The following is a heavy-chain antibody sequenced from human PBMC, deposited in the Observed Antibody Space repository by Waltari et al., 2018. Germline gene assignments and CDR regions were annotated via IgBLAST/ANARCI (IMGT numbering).Heavy chain of an antibody. CDR2: IYAGSGGT. D-gene: IGHD5-12*01. CDR3: ARAGLGSPLQWLQLLDS. J-gene: IGHJ4*02. CDR1: GFNVYYNY. V-gene: IGHV3-53*01. Sequence: EVQLVESGGGLIQPGGSLRLSCAASGFNVYYNYMSWVRQAPGKGLEWVSVIYAGSGGTFYAESVKGRFTVSRDNSKNTVHLDLHSLTGEDSAVYYCARAGLGSPLQWLQLLDSWGRGTLVTVSS.